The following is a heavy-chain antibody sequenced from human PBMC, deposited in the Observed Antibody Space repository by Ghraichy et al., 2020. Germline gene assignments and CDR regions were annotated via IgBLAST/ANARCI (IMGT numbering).Heavy chain of an antibody. J-gene: IGHJ6*02. CDR1: GFTFSSYS. CDR2: ITSSSRTI. CDR3: AGGSRVVRFYYYDGMDV. D-gene: IGHD4-23*01. Sequence: GSLRLSCVGSGFTFSSYSMNWVRQSPGKGLEWVSYITSSSRTIFYADSVKGRFTVSRDNAQNSLYLQMNSLSDEDTAEYYCAGGSRVVRFYYYDGMDVWGQGTTVTDCS. V-gene: IGHV3-48*02.